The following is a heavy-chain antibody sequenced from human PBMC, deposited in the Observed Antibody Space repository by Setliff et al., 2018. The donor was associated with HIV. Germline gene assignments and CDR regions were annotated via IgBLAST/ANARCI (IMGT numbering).Heavy chain of an antibody. CDR3: ARSKTFYDFWGGHYTHGAFKI. CDR2: IYPDDSDT. Sequence: GESLKISCKGSGYVFTDYWIAWVRQMPGKGLEWMGIIYPDDSDTTYSPSFQGQVTLSVDKSISTAYLQWNSLKASDTAMYYCARSKTFYDFWGGHYTHGAFKIWGLGTMVTVSS. CDR1: GYVFTDYW. J-gene: IGHJ3*02. V-gene: IGHV5-51*01. D-gene: IGHD3-3*01.